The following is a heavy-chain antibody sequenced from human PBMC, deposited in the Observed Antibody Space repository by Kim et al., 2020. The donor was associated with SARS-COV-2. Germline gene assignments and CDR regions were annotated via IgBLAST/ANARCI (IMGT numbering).Heavy chain of an antibody. CDR3: ARPFGSGPDAFDI. CDR2: IYYSGST. Sequence: SETLSLTCTVSGGSISSSSYYWGWIRQPPGKGLEWIGSIYYSGSTYYNPSLKSRVTISVDTSKNQFSLKLSSVTDADTAVYYCARPFGSGPDAFDIWGQGTMVTVSS. J-gene: IGHJ3*02. CDR1: GGSISSSSYY. D-gene: IGHD3-10*01. V-gene: IGHV4-39*01.